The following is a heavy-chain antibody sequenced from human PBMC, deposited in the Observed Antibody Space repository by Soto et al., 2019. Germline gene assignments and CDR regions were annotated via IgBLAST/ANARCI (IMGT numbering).Heavy chain of an antibody. D-gene: IGHD2-15*01. J-gene: IGHJ3*02. CDR2: ISWNSGSI. CDR1: GFTFDDYA. Sequence: GGSLRLSCAASGFTFDDYAMHWVRQAPGKGLEWVSGISWNSGSIGYADSVKGRFTISRDNAKNSLYLQMNSLRAEDTALYYCAKDMIDCSGGSCFHDAFDIWGQGTMVTVSS. V-gene: IGHV3-9*01. CDR3: AKDMIDCSGGSCFHDAFDI.